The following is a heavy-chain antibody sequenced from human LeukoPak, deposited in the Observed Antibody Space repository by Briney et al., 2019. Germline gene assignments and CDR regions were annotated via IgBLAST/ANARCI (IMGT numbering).Heavy chain of an antibody. V-gene: IGHV3-30*18. CDR1: GSAFSSYG. D-gene: IGHD2-21*01. CDR2: ISYNGGDK. CDR3: AKDVALRAAAYYFDY. J-gene: IGHJ4*02. Sequence: GGSLRLSCAASGSAFSSYGMHWVRQAPGKGLEWVAVISYNGGDKKYADSVKGRFTISRDNSKNTVYLEMNSLRAEDTAVYYCAKDVALRAAAYYFDYWGQGTLVTVSS.